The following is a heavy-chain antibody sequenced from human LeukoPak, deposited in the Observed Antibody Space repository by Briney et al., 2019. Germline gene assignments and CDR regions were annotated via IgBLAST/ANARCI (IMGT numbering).Heavy chain of an antibody. V-gene: IGHV3-30-3*01. CDR3: TRNPMYTDAFDI. CDR1: GITFRSYS. CDR2: MLHDGDVE. D-gene: IGHD1-1*01. J-gene: IGHJ3*02. Sequence: PGGSLRLSCAAPGITFRSYSIHWVRQAPGKGLEWVAVMLHDGDVERYADSVRGRFTLSRDNSGSTMFLQLNSLRAEDTAVYFCTRNPMYTDAFDIWGQGTTVTVSS.